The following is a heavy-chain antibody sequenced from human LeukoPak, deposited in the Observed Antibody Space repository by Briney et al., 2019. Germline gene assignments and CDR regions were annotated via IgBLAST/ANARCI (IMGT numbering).Heavy chain of an antibody. V-gene: IGHV3-21*01. CDR3: AREFTIFGVVPPPFVDY. J-gene: IGHJ4*02. CDR2: ISSSSSYI. D-gene: IGHD3-3*01. CDR1: GFTFSSYS. Sequence: GGSLRLSCAASGFTFSSYSMNWVRQAPGKGLERVSSISSSSSYIYYADSVKGRFTISRDNAKNSLYLQMNSLRAEDTAVYYCAREFTIFGVVPPPFVDYWGQGTLVTVSS.